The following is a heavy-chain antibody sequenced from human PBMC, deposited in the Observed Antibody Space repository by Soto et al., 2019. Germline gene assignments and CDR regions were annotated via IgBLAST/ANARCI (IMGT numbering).Heavy chain of an antibody. CDR3: ARGLRRRWRDFVAFDI. CDR2: TYYRSKWYN. V-gene: IGHV6-1*01. J-gene: IGHJ3*02. D-gene: IGHD3-16*01. Sequence: PSQTFSLTCAISGDSVSSNSAAWNWIRQSPSRGLEWLGRTYYRSKWYNDYAVSVKSRITINPDTSKNQFSLQLNSVTPEDTAVCYCARGLRRRWRDFVAFDIWGQGTMVTVSS. CDR1: GDSVSSNSAA.